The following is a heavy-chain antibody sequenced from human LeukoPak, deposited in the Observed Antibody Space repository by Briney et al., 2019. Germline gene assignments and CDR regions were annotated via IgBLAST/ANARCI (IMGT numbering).Heavy chain of an antibody. Sequence: GSLKLSCRVFGFTFRGSVLHWGRQAFGKGLGWGGRIRSKANSYATAYAASVKGRFTISRDNSKNTAYLQMSSLKTEDTAVYYCTRRDYYDSSGYYDYWGQGTLVTVSS. CDR2: IRSKANSYAT. CDR3: TRRDYYDSSGYYDY. J-gene: IGHJ4*02. CDR1: GFTFRGSV. D-gene: IGHD3-22*01. V-gene: IGHV3-73*01.